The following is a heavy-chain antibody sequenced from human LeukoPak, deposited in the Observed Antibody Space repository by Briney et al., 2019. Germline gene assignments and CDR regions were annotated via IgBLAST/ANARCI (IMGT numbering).Heavy chain of an antibody. CDR2: ITYRGSP. CDR1: NGFDNYY. D-gene: IGHD2-21*02. CDR3: AVHGGDWDFDS. V-gene: IGHV4-34*01. Sequence: SETLSLTCAVYNGFDNYYLALVRQPPGKGLEWIGEITYRGSPNYNPSLKSRVAISIDVSQRQFSLKLRSVTAADTAVYFCAVHGGDWDFDSWGQGTLVTVSS. J-gene: IGHJ4*02.